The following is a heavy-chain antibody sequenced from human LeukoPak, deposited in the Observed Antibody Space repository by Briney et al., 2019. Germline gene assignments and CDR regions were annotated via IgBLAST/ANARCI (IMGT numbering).Heavy chain of an antibody. CDR2: ISSSSSTI. Sequence: GGSLRLSCAASGFTFSSCAMSWVRQAPGKGLEWVSYISSSSSTIYYADSVKGRFTISRENAKNSLYLQMNSLRAGDTAVYYCARQMMVRGVYFDYWGQGTLVTVSS. J-gene: IGHJ4*02. CDR3: ARQMMVRGVYFDY. V-gene: IGHV3-48*01. D-gene: IGHD3-10*01. CDR1: GFTFSSCA.